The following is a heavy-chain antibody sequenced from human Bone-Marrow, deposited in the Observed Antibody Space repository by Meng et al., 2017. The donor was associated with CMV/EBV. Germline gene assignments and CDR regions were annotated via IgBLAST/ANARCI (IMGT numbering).Heavy chain of an antibody. V-gene: IGHV4-34*01. CDR1: GGSFSGYY. D-gene: IGHD3-10*01. CDR2: INHSGST. J-gene: IGHJ6*02. Sequence: SETLSHTCAVYGGSFSGYYWSWIRQPPGKGLEWIGEINHSGSTNYNPSLKSRVTISVDTSKNQFSLKLSSVTAAGTAVYYCARGAIYYYGSGSYYKYYYYYGMDVWGQGTTVTVSS. CDR3: ARGAIYYYGSGSYYKYYYYYGMDV.